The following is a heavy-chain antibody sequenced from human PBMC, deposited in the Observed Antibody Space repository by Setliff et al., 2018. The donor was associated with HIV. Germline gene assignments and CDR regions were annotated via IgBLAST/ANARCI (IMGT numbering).Heavy chain of an antibody. J-gene: IGHJ5*02. CDR3: ESRVYYYDSRGYFREEGFDP. V-gene: IGHV4-39*01. D-gene: IGHD3-22*01. CDR1: GGSITRTPYY. CDR2: IYHTGIT. Sequence: KTPETLSLTCTVSGGSITRTPYYWGWTRQPPGKGLEWIGSIYHTGITYDNPSLKSRVTISVDTSKNQISLRLSSVAAADAAVYYCESRVYYYDSRGYFREEGFDPWGQGTLVTVSS.